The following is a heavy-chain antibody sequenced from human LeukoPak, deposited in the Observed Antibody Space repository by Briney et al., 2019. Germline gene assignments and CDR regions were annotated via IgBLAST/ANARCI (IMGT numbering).Heavy chain of an antibody. D-gene: IGHD4-17*01. CDR1: GYTFTSYG. J-gene: IGHJ6*02. V-gene: IGHV1-18*01. CDR2: ISAYNGNT. CDR3: ARSYGDYAYYYYYGMDV. Sequence: WASVKVSCKASGYTFTSYGISWVRQAPGQGLEWMGWISAYNGNTNYAQKLQGRVTMTTDTSTSTAYMELRSLRSDDTAVYYCARSYGDYAYYYYYGMDVWGQGTTVTVSS.